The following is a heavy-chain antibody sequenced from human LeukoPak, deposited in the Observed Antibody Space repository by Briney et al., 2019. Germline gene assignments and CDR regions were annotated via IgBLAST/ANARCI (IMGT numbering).Heavy chain of an antibody. Sequence: PSEPLSLTCAVSGYSISSGYYWGWIRPPPGKGLEWIGLIYDSGSTYYNPSLKSRVTISVDTSKNHFSLTLSSVTAADTAVYYCARGYCSSTSCYSPFDYWGQGTLVTVSS. D-gene: IGHD2-2*01. J-gene: IGHJ4*02. V-gene: IGHV4-38-2*01. CDR1: GYSISSGYY. CDR3: ARGYCSSTSCYSPFDY. CDR2: IYDSGST.